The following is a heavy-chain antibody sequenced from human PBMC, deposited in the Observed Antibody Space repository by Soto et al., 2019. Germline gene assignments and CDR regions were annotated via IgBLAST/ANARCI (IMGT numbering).Heavy chain of an antibody. CDR3: TKEGTASDYDY. J-gene: IGHJ4*02. CDR2: ISYAGSKE. V-gene: IGHV3-30*18. Sequence: QVQLVESGGAVVQPGRSLRLSCAASGFTFSNYAMHWVRQAPGKGLEWVARISYAGSKEHYIDSVKGRFTISKDSSRKTLYLQMNSLRPEDTAVYYCTKEGTASDYDYWGQGTLVTVSS. CDR1: GFTFSNYA. D-gene: IGHD6-13*01.